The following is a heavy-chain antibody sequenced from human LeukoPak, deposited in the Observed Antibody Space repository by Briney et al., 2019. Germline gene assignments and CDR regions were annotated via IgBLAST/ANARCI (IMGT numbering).Heavy chain of an antibody. Sequence: GGSLTLSCAASGFTVSSNYMGWVRQAPGKGLEWVSVIYSGGFKSYADSVKGRFTISRDSSKNTLYLQMNSLRAEDTAVYYCYGIRLGDGFDIWGQRTMVIVSS. CDR3: YGIRLGDGFDI. D-gene: IGHD3-16*01. J-gene: IGHJ3*02. CDR1: GFTVSSNY. V-gene: IGHV3-53*01. CDR2: IYSGGFK.